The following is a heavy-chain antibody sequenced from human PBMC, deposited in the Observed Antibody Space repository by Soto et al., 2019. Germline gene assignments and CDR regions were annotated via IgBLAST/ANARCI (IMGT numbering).Heavy chain of an antibody. CDR1: GGSISGYY. J-gene: IGHJ1*01. D-gene: IGHD1-26*01. Sequence: SETLSLTCTVSGGSISGYYWSWIRQPPGKGLEWIGYIYYSGNTNYNPSLKSRVTISVDTSKNQFSLKLSSVTAADTAVYYCARAEPDVGLTRAGYFQHWGQGTLVTVSS. V-gene: IGHV4-59*01. CDR3: ARAEPDVGLTRAGYFQH. CDR2: IYYSGNT.